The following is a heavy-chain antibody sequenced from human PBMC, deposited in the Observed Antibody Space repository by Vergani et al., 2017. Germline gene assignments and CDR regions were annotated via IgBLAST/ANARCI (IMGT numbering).Heavy chain of an antibody. CDR2: IKQDGSEK. J-gene: IGHJ6*02. CDR1: GFIFSSYW. V-gene: IGHV3-7*01. D-gene: IGHD3-9*01. CDR3: ARDXRNYDILTGYPSGYSYYYCMYV. Sequence: EVQLVESGGGLVQPGGSLRLSCAASGFIFSSYWMSWVRQAPGKGLQWVANIKQDGSEKYYVDSVKGRFTISRDNAKNSLYLQMNSLRAEDTAVYYCARDXRNYDILTGYPSGYSYYYCMYVWGQRTTVTVSS.